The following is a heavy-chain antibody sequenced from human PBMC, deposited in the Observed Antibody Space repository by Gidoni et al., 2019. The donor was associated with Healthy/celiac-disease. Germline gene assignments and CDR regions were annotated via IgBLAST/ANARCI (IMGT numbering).Heavy chain of an antibody. CDR1: GFTFSSYA. CDR2: ISYDGSNK. J-gene: IGHJ4*02. D-gene: IGHD3-22*01. CDR3: ASGGYYYDSSGYSAASDY. Sequence: QLVESGGGVVQPGRSLRLSCAASGFTFSSYAMHWVRQAPGKGLEWVAVISYDGSNKYYADSVKGRFTISRDNSKNTLYLQMNSLRAEDTAVYYCASGGYYYDSSGYSAASDYWGQGTLVTVSS. V-gene: IGHV3-30-3*01.